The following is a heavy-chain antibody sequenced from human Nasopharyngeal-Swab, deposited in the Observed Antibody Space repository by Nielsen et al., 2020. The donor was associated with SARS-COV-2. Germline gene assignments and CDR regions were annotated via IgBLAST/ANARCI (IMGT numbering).Heavy chain of an antibody. Sequence: ASVKVSCKASGYTFTGYYMHWVRQAPGQGLEWMGWINPNSGGTNYAQKFQGWVTMTRDTSISTAYMELSRLRSDDTAVYYYARCGVVPAAMPYYYGMDVWGQGTTVTVSS. CDR1: GYTFTGYY. V-gene: IGHV1-2*04. D-gene: IGHD2-2*01. CDR2: INPNSGGT. J-gene: IGHJ6*02. CDR3: ARCGVVPAAMPYYYGMDV.